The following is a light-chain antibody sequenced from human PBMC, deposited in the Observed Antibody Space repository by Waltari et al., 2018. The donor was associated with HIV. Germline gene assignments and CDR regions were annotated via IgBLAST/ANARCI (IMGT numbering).Light chain of an antibody. CDR2: EVN. V-gene: IGLV2-23*02. CDR1: SSDVGAYHL. CDR3: CSYAGRSTLEV. Sequence: SALTQPASVSGSPGQSITISCPGPSSDVGAYHLVSWYQQHPGKAPKFIIYEVNKRPSEVSIRFSGSKSGNTASLTIAGLQAEDEADYYCCSYAGRSTLEVFGGGTKVTVL. J-gene: IGLJ2*01.